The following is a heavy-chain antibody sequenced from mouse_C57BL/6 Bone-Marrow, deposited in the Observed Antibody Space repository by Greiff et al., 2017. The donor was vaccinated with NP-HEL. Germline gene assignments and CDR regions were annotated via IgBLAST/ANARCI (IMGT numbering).Heavy chain of an antibody. CDR2: IYPGSGST. CDR3: ARGFLYYAMDY. CDR1: GYTFTSYW. Sequence: QVQLQQSGAELVKPGASVKMSCKASGYTFTSYWITWVKQRPGQGLEWIGDIYPGSGSTNYNEKFKSKATLTVDTSSSTAYMQLNSLTSEDSAVYYCARGFLYYAMDYWGQGTSVTVSS. V-gene: IGHV1-55*01. J-gene: IGHJ4*01.